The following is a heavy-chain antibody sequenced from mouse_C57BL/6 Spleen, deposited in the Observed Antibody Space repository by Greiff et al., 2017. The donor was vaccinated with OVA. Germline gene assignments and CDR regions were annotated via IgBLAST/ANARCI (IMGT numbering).Heavy chain of an antibody. D-gene: IGHD4-1*01. V-gene: IGHV1-15*01. CDR3: ARGPPSNWEYLEV. CDR1: GYTFTDYE. Sequence: VQLQQSGAELVRPGASVTLSCKASGYTFTDYEMHWVKQTPVHGLEWIGAIDPETGGTAYNQKFKGKAILTADKSSSTAYMELRSLTSEDSAVYYCARGPPSNWEYLEVWGTGTTVTVSA. CDR2: IDPETGGT. J-gene: IGHJ1*03.